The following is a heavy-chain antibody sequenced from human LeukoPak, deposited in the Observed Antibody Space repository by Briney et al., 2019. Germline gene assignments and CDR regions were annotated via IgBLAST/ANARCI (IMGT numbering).Heavy chain of an antibody. CDR2: IYYSEST. D-gene: IGHD5-24*01. V-gene: IGHV4-39*01. CDR3: ARRRDGYNSKWFDP. Sequence: SETLSLTCTVSGGSISSSSYYWGWLRQPPGKGREWFGRIYYSESTYYNPCLKRRVTVSVDTPKNHFSLKLSSGTAADTAVYYCARRRDGYNSKWFDPRGQGTLVTVSS. CDR1: GGSISSSSYY. J-gene: IGHJ5*02.